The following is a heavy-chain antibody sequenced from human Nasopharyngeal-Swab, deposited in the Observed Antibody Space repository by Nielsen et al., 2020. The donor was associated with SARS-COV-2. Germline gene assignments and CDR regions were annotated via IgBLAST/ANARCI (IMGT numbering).Heavy chain of an antibody. CDR1: GGSFSGYY. Sequence: SETLSLTCAVSGGSFSGYYWSWIRQPPGKGLEWIGEINHSGSTNYNPSLKSRVTISVDTSKNQFSLKLSSVTAADTAVYYCARGRSGYYYGSGSPPFDYWGQGTLVTVSS. CDR3: ARGRSGYYYGSGSPPFDY. D-gene: IGHD3-10*01. CDR2: INHSGST. V-gene: IGHV4-34*01. J-gene: IGHJ4*02.